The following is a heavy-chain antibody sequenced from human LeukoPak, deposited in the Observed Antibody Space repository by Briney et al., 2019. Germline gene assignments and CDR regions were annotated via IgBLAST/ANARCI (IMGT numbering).Heavy chain of an antibody. V-gene: IGHV4-59*01. D-gene: IGHD3-3*01. J-gene: IGHJ4*02. CDR2: IYNSGST. CDR3: ARVPYYDFWSGYLVDY. Sequence: SETLSLTCTVSGGSISSYYWSWIRQSPGKGLEWIGYIYNSGSTIYNPSLKSRVTISVDTSKKQFSLNLSSVTAADTAVYYCARVPYYDFWSGYLVDYWGQGTLVTVSS. CDR1: GGSISSYY.